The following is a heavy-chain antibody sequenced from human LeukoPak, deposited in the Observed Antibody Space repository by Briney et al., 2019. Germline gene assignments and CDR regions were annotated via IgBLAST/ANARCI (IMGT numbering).Heavy chain of an antibody. CDR3: AKGRVGHSPGYYYGNDAFDI. J-gene: IGHJ3*02. V-gene: IGHV3-23*01. D-gene: IGHD3-22*01. Sequence: GGSLRLSCAASGFTFSSYAMTWVRQAPGKGLEWGSTISGSGDIIYYADSVKGRFTISRDNPKNTLYLQMDSLRAEDTAVYYCAKGRVGHSPGYYYGNDAFDIWGQGTMVTVSS. CDR2: ISGSGDII. CDR1: GFTFSSYA.